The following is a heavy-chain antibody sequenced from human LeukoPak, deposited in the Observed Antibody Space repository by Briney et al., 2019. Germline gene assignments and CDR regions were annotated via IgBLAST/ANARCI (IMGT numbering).Heavy chain of an antibody. CDR2: MNPNSGNT. Sequence: ASVKVSCKASGYTFTSYDINWVRQAPGQGLEWMGWMNPNSGNTGYAEKFQGRVTMTRNTSISTAYMELSSLRSEDAAVYYCASVVAATRVVYWGQGTLVTVSS. D-gene: IGHD2-15*01. CDR1: GYTFTSYD. V-gene: IGHV1-8*01. J-gene: IGHJ4*02. CDR3: ASVVAATRVVY.